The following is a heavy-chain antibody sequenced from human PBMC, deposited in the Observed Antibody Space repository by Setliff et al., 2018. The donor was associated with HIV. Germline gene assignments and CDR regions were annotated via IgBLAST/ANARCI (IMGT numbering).Heavy chain of an antibody. Sequence: PGGSLRLSCAASGFTVYSYYMSWVRQAPGKGLEWVGRIKSTIDGGTTDYTAPVKGRFTISRDDSKNTLFLQMNSVTTEDTALYYCTTGRGYDAVAIDYWGQGILVTVSS. D-gene: IGHD5-12*01. CDR1: GFTVYSYY. V-gene: IGHV3-15*01. CDR3: TTGRGYDAVAIDY. CDR2: IKSTIDGGTT. J-gene: IGHJ4*02.